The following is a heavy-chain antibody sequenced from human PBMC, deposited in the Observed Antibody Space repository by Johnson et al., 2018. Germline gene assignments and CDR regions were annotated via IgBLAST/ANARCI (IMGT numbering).Heavy chain of an antibody. D-gene: IGHD6-19*01. CDR3: ERVRGYSSKGGDAFDI. CDR1: GFNFRSYW. CDR2: ITTDVSST. J-gene: IGHJ3*02. V-gene: IGHV3-74*01. Sequence: EEQLVESGGGLVQPGGSLRLSCAASGFNFRSYWMHWVRPAPGKGLLWVSRITTDVSSTSHADSVKCRFTISRDNAKNTLYLQMNGLRAEETAVYYCERVRGYSSKGGDAFDIWGQGTMVTVSS.